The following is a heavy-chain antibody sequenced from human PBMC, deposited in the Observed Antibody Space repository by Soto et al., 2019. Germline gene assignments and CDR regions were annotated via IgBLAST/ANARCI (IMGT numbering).Heavy chain of an antibody. CDR1: GFSLSTSGMC. J-gene: IGHJ4*02. CDR3: ARTTYYYDSSGYFIDY. V-gene: IGHV2-70*11. Sequence: SGPTLVNPKQTLTLTFTFSGFSLSTSGMCVSWIRQPPGKALEWLARIDWDDDKYYSTSLKTRLTISKDTSKNQVVLTMTNMDPVDTATYYCARTTYYYDSSGYFIDYWGQGTLVTVSS. D-gene: IGHD3-22*01. CDR2: IDWDDDK.